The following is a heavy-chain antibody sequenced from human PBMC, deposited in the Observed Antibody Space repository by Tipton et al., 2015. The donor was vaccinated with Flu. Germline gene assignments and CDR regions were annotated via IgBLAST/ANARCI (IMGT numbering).Heavy chain of an antibody. D-gene: IGHD3-10*01. Sequence: TLSLTCAVYGGSFSGYYWTWIRQPPGKGLEWIGEINHSGTTNYNPSLKSRVTVSVDTSKNQFSLKLRSVTAADTAVYYCVRDQGFGDGLTYDYYGMDVWGQGTTVTVSS. CDR1: GGSFSGYY. CDR2: INHSGTT. J-gene: IGHJ6*02. CDR3: VRDQGFGDGLTYDYYGMDV. V-gene: IGHV4-34*01.